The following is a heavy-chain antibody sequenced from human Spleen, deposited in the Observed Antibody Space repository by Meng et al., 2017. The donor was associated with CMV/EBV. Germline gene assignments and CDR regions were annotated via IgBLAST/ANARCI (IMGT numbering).Heavy chain of an antibody. D-gene: IGHD6-13*01. CDR3: ASRTAAGSIYYYYGMDV. CDR1: GIRFNDYG. Sequence: GESLKISCAASGIRFNDYGMHWVRQAPGKGLEWVAVIWYDGSNQNYADSVKGRFTISRDNSKNTLYLQMNSLRAEDTAVYYCASRTAAGSIYYYYGMDVWGQGTTVTVSS. V-gene: IGHV3-33*01. J-gene: IGHJ6*02. CDR2: IWYDGSNQ.